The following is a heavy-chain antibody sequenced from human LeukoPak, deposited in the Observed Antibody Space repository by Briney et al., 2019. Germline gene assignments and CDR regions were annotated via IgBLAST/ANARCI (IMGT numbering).Heavy chain of an antibody. J-gene: IGHJ6*03. Sequence: GGSLRLSCAASGFTFSNAWMNWVRQAPGKGLEWVGRIKRKIDGGTTEYAAPVKGRFTISRDDSKNTLYLQMNSLKTEDTAVYYCTTAPGPEPPYYYYYMDVWGKGTTVTVSS. V-gene: IGHV3-15*01. CDR2: IKRKIDGGTT. D-gene: IGHD1-14*01. CDR1: GFTFSNAW. CDR3: TTAPGPEPPYYYYYMDV.